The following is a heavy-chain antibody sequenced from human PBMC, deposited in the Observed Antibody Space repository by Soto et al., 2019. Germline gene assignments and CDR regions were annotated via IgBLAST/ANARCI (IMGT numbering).Heavy chain of an antibody. CDR1: GFTLSDYG. CDR2: IWFDESKE. D-gene: IGHD6-19*01. Sequence: QVQLVESGGGVVRPGRSLRLSCAASGFTLSDYGMHWVRQAPGKGLEWVAVIWFDESKEYYSDSVKGRFTISRDTSKNTVFLQMHSLRADDTAVYLCARDGRSGWTSYHFDYCGQGALVTVSS. J-gene: IGHJ4*02. CDR3: ARDGRSGWTSYHFDY. V-gene: IGHV3-33*01.